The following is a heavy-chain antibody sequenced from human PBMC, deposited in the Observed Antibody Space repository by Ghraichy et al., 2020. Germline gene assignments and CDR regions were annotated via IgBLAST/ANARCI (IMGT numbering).Heavy chain of an antibody. CDR2: IYSGGTT. J-gene: IGHJ3*02. CDR3: ARSPSPHSGAYYGAFDI. Sequence: GGSLRLSCAASGVTVRSSYMSWVRQAPGKGLEWVSVIYSGGTTYYVASVKGRFSMSRDTSTNTVDLQMNSLRVDDTAVYYCARSPSPHSGAYYGAFDIWGQGTLLTVSS. V-gene: IGHV3-53*01. CDR1: GVTVRSSY. D-gene: IGHD1-26*01.